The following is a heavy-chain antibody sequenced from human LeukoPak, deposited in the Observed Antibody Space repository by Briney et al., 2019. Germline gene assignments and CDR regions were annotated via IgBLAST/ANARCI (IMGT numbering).Heavy chain of an antibody. J-gene: IGHJ5*02. Sequence: ASVKVSCKASGYTFTGYYMHWVRQAPGQGLEWMGWINPNSGGTNYAQKFQGRVTMTRDTSISTAYMELSRLRSDDTAVYYCARDRIDYDILTGQGTTLFDPWGQGTLDTVSS. CDR2: INPNSGGT. CDR1: GYTFTGYY. V-gene: IGHV1-2*02. D-gene: IGHD3-9*01. CDR3: ARDRIDYDILTGQGTTLFDP.